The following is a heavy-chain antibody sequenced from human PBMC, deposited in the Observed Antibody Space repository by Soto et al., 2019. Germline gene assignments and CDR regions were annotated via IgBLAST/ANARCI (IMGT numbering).Heavy chain of an antibody. CDR1: VFTFSAYS. CDR3: ARSRLWSFHF. D-gene: IGHD3-10*01. V-gene: IGHV3-48*02. J-gene: IGHJ4*02. Sequence: GGSLRLSCVASVFTFSAYSMAWVRQAPGKGLEWISYISSESSVIYYADSLKGRFTVSRDNAKNSLYVQMNSLRDEDTAVYHCARSRLWSFHFWGQGTLVTVSS. CDR2: ISSESSVI.